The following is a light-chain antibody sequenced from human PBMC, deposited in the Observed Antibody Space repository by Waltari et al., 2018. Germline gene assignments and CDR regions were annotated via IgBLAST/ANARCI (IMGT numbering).Light chain of an antibody. J-gene: IGKJ3*01. CDR2: GAS. Sequence: EIVLTQSPGTLSLSPGDRATLSCRASQSVSSNYLAWYQQKPGQAPRLLIYGASSRATGIPDRFSGRGSGTDFTLTISRLEPEDFAVYYCQQYGSSQFTFGPGTKVDIK. CDR3: QQYGSSQFT. V-gene: IGKV3-20*01. CDR1: QSVSSNY.